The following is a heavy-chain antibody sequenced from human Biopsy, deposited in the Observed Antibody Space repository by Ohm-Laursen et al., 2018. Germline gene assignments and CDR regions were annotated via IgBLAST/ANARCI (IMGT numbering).Heavy chain of an antibody. Sequence: ASVKVSCKASGYSFTGYYIHWVRQAPGQGLEWMGWITPNSGATKYAQKFQGRVTMSRDTSITTVYLELNTLRSDDTAVYYCARTPRDSFWSGSYKRGLWFDPWGQGTLVIVSS. V-gene: IGHV1-2*02. CDR2: ITPNSGAT. D-gene: IGHD3-3*01. CDR1: GYSFTGYY. J-gene: IGHJ5*02. CDR3: ARTPRDSFWSGSYKRGLWFDP.